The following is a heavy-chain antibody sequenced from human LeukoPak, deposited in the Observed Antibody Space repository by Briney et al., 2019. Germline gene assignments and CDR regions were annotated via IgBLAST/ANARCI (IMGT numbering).Heavy chain of an antibody. J-gene: IGHJ5*02. CDR1: GGTFNSYA. V-gene: IGHV1-69*06. Sequence: ASVKVSCKASGGTFNSYAISWVRQAPGQGLEWMGGIIPIFGTTNYARKFRGRVTLTADKSTRTAYMELSSLRSEDTAVYYCARGSFGGQQLADNWFDPWGRGTLVTVSS. CDR2: IIPIFGTT. CDR3: ARGSFGGQQLADNWFDP. D-gene: IGHD6-13*01.